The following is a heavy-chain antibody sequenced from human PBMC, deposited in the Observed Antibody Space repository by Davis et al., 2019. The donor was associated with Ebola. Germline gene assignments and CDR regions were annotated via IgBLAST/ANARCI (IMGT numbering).Heavy chain of an antibody. D-gene: IGHD3-10*01. J-gene: IGHJ4*02. Sequence: ASVKVSCKTSGYSFITYGISWVRQAPGQGLEWMGWVSGYTGNTFYAQKFQGRVSMTTDASTTTAYLELRSLRSDDTAVYFCARGTYFDYWGQGTLVTVSS. CDR1: GYSFITYG. CDR3: ARGTYFDY. CDR2: VSGYTGNT. V-gene: IGHV1-18*01.